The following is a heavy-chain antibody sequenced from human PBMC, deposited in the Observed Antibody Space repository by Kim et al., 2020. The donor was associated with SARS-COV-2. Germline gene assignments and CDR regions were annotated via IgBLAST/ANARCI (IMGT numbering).Heavy chain of an antibody. Sequence: SGTLSLTCTASGGSISSSSYHWVWIRQPPGKGLEWIGRIYYTGSSHYNPSLKSRVTMSVDTSKNQISLRLTSVTAADTAVFYCARLRMGNNGYSSWFDPWGQGTLVSVSS. D-gene: IGHD5-18*01. J-gene: IGHJ5*02. CDR3: ARLRMGNNGYSSWFDP. V-gene: IGHV4-39*01. CDR1: GGSISSSSYH. CDR2: IYYTGSS.